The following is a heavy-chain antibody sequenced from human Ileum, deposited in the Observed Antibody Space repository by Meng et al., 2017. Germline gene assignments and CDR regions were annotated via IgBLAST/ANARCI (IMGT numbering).Heavy chain of an antibody. V-gene: IGHV1-18*01. CDR2: VSTYNDDT. Sequence: QVQLVQSGAEVKKPGAFVKVSFKAFGYTFTSTNYGISWMRQAPGQGLEWMGWVSTYNDDTNHVQKFQDRVTMTTDTSTSTVYMELRSLRSDDTAVYYCARDQIGDYVWDYWGQGTLVTVSS. CDR3: ARDQIGDYVWDY. J-gene: IGHJ4*02. CDR1: GYTFTSTNYG. D-gene: IGHD4-17*01.